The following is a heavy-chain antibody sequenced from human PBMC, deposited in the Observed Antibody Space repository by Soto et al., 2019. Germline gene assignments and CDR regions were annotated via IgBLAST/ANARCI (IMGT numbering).Heavy chain of an antibody. CDR2: IYYSGST. CDR1: GGSISSSSYY. V-gene: IGHV4-39*01. CDR3: ARRPEKYYDFWSGYSPFDY. J-gene: IGHJ4*02. Sequence: SETLSLTCTVSGGSISSSSYYWGWIRQPPGKGLEWIGSIYYSGSTYYNPSLKSRVTISVDTSKNQFSLKLSSVTAADTAVYYCARRPEKYYDFWSGYSPFDYWGQGTLVTVSS. D-gene: IGHD3-3*01.